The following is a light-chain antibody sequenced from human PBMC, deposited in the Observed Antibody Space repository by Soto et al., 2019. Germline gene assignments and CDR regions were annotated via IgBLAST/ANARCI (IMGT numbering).Light chain of an antibody. Sequence: QSVLTQPPSASGTPGQRVTISCSGSSSNIGSNSVNWYQQVPGTAPKLLIYSDDQRPSGVPDRFSGSKSGTSASLAISGLQSEDEADYYCAAWDDNLNGLFGGGTKVTVL. J-gene: IGLJ2*01. CDR1: SSNIGSNS. CDR2: SDD. CDR3: AAWDDNLNGL. V-gene: IGLV1-44*01.